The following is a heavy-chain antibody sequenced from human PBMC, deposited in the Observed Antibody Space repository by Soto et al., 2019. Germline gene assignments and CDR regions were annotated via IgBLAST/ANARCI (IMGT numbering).Heavy chain of an antibody. V-gene: IGHV3-7*04. J-gene: IGHJ4*02. D-gene: IGHD3-22*01. CDR1: GFTFDAFW. CDR3: ARDRYYDRY. CDR2: INQDGSEE. Sequence: VELVESGGGLVQRGGSRRLSCTIVGFTFDAFWMAWFRQAPGKGLEWVANINQDGSEEHYVDSVKGRFTISRDNAKNSVFLQMNSLRVEDTAVYYCARDRYYDRYWSQGILVTVSS.